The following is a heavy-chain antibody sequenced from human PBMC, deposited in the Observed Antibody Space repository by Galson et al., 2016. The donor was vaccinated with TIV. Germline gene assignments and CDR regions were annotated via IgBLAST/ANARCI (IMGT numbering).Heavy chain of an antibody. CDR1: GYIFIAYY. J-gene: IGHJ1*01. CDR2: INPNSGDT. CDR3: AQAVYYDSTAYYLHY. Sequence: SVKVSCKASGYIFIAYYIHWVRQARGHGLEWMGRINPNSGDTNSAQKFKGRVTMTRDTSIRTAYLEVSRLTSDDTAVYFCAQAVYYDSTAYYLHYWGQGTLVTVSS. V-gene: IGHV1-2*06. D-gene: IGHD3-22*01.